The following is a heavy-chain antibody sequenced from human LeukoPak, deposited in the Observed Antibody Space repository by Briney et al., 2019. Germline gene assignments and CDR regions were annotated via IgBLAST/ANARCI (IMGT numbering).Heavy chain of an antibody. CDR1: GFTFTSYS. Sequence: GGFLRLSCAASGFTFTSYSMTWVRQAPGRGLEWVARIKEDGSDIHYVDSVKGRFTISRDNAKNSLYLQMNSLRAEDTAVYYCAREWWYLDYWGQGTLVTVSS. V-gene: IGHV3-7*05. CDR3: AREWWYLDY. J-gene: IGHJ4*02. D-gene: IGHD2-15*01. CDR2: IKEDGSDI.